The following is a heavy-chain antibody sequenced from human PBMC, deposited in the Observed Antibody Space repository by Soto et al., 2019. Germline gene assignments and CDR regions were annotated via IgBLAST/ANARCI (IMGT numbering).Heavy chain of an antibody. V-gene: IGHV4-59*08. CDR1: GGSISTYY. D-gene: IGHD2-21*01. CDR3: ARLPRASQNPYFDC. Sequence: PSETLSLTCTVSGGSISTYYWSWIRQPPGKGLEWVGYVHYSGSTNYSPSLKSRVTISVDTSKNQFSLKLSSVTAADTAVYYCARLPRASQNPYFDCWGQGTLVTVSS. CDR2: VHYSGST. J-gene: IGHJ4*02.